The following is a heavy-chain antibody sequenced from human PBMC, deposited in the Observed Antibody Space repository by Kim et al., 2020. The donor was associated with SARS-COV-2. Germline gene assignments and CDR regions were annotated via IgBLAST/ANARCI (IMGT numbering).Heavy chain of an antibody. D-gene: IGHD6-19*01. CDR3: ARAGRQWLGRPIFYYFDY. V-gene: IGHV4-34*01. J-gene: IGHJ4*02. Sequence: SETLSLTCAVYGGSFSGYYWSWIRQPPGQGLEWVGEINHSGSTNYNPSLKRRVTISVDTSKNQFSLKLSSVTAADTAGYDCARAGRQWLGRPIFYYFDYWGQGTLDTVST. CDR1: GGSFSGYY. CDR2: INHSGST.